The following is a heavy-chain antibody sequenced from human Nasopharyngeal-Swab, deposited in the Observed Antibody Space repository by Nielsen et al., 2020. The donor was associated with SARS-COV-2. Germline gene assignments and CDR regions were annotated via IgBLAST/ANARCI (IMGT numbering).Heavy chain of an antibody. V-gene: IGHV3-23*01. Sequence: GGSLRLSCAASGFSFSNYGMSWVRQAPGKGLEWVSSISGSGGGTQYADSVKGRFTISRDNPKNTLLLQMNSLRAEDTAVYYCAFVDTTLLGYYYSGMDVWGQGTTVTVSS. J-gene: IGHJ6*02. CDR3: AFVDTTLLGYYYSGMDV. CDR1: GFSFSNYG. D-gene: IGHD5-18*01. CDR2: ISGSGGGT.